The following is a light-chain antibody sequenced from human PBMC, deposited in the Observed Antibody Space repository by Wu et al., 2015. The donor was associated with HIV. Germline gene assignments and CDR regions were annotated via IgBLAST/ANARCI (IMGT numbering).Light chain of an antibody. Sequence: AIRMTQSPSSLSASTGDRVTITCRASQGISSYLAWYQQKPGKAPKLLIYAASTLQSGVPSRFSGSGSGTDFTLTISCLQSEDFATYYCQQYYSTLEYTFGQGTKLEIK. CDR1: QGISSY. CDR3: QQYYSTLEYT. CDR2: AAS. V-gene: IGKV1-8*01. J-gene: IGKJ2*01.